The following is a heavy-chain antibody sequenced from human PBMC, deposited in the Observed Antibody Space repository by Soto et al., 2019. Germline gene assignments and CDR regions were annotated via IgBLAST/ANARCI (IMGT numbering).Heavy chain of an antibody. J-gene: IGHJ3*01. D-gene: IGHD2-15*01. CDR3: AARPLLPGAP. V-gene: IGHV3-53*01. Sequence: EVQLVESGGGLIQPGGSLRLSCTASGFTFTGNDMHWVRQAPGKGLEWVSLLYSSGSTYYADSMKGRFTISRDNSNNTLYLQMSSLRAEDTAVYYCAARPLLPGAPWGQGTMVTVSS. CDR1: GFTFTGND. CDR2: LYSSGST.